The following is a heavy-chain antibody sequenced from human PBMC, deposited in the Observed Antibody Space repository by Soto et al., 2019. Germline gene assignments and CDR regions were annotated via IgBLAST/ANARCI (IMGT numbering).Heavy chain of an antibody. CDR1: GYTFIAYF. Sequence: GAPVKVSCKASGYTFIAYFMHWVRQAPGQGLEWMGVINPSRGTTTYAQKFQDRVTMTRDTSASAVYMELSSLRSEDTAMYYCARSYISSSYWFDPWGQGTLVTVSS. CDR3: ARSYISSSYWFDP. V-gene: IGHV1-46*03. J-gene: IGHJ5*02. D-gene: IGHD6-6*01. CDR2: INPSRGTT.